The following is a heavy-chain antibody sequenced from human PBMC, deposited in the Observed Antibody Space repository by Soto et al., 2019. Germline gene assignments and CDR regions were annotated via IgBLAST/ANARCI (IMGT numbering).Heavy chain of an antibody. CDR1: GGSFSGYY. CDR2: INHSGST. D-gene: IGHD1-26*01. V-gene: IGHV4-34*01. J-gene: IGHJ4*02. Sequence: SETLSLTCAVYGGSFSGYYWSWIRQPPGKGLEWIGEINHSGSTNYNPSLKGRVTISVDTSKNQFSLKLSSVTAADTAVYYCERGRDSTWDFDYWGQGTLVTVSS. CDR3: ERGRDSTWDFDY.